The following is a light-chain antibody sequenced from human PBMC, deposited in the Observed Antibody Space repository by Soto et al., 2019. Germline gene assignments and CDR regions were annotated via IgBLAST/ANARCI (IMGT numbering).Light chain of an antibody. J-gene: IGLJ1*01. Sequence: QSALTQPRSVSGSPGQSVTISCTGTSTDVNDYKFVSWYQQHPGKAPKLMIFDVSERPSGVPDRFSASKSGNTASLSISGLQAEDEADYYCCSYAGTSSYLFGSGTKLTVL. CDR2: DVS. CDR3: CSYAGTSSYL. V-gene: IGLV2-11*01. CDR1: STDVNDYKF.